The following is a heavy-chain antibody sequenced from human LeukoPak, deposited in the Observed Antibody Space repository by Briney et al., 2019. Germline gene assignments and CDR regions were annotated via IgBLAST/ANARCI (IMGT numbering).Heavy chain of an antibody. CDR2: MYYNGSM. D-gene: IGHD3-10*01. V-gene: IGHV4-59*01. CDR1: GGSFSGYY. J-gene: IGHJ4*02. CDR3: ASRYGSGSYGFDY. Sequence: SETLSLTCAVYGGSFSGYYWSWIRQPPGKGLEWIGYMYYNGSMNYNPSLKSRVTISADTSKNQFSLKLSSVTAADTAVYYCASRYGSGSYGFDYWGQGTLVTVSS.